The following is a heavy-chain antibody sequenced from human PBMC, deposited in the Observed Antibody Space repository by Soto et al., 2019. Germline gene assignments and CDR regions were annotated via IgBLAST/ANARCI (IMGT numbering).Heavy chain of an antibody. V-gene: IGHV4-30-4*02. D-gene: IGHD3-9*01. CDR1: GGSISSGDYY. Sequence: SETLSLTCTVSGGSISSGDYYWSWIRQPPGKGLEWIGYIYYSGSTYYNPSLKSRVTISVDTSKRQFSLKLSSVTAADTAVYYCARDILTGRMGMDVWGQGTTVTVSS. CDR3: ARDILTGRMGMDV. CDR2: IYYSGST. J-gene: IGHJ6*02.